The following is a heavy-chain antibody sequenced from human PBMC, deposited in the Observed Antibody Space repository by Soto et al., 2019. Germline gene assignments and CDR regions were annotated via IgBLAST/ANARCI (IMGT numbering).Heavy chain of an antibody. D-gene: IGHD6-19*01. CDR1: GFTFSSHA. V-gene: IGHV3-23*01. Sequence: EVQLLESGGGLVQFGGSLRLSCAASGFTFSSHAMSWVRQAPGKGLEWVSGISGGGGTTYYADSVKGRFTISRDTSKNTLYLQMNSLRVEDTAVYYCTKAVAAVDYWGQGTLVTVSS. J-gene: IGHJ4*02. CDR3: TKAVAAVDY. CDR2: ISGGGGTT.